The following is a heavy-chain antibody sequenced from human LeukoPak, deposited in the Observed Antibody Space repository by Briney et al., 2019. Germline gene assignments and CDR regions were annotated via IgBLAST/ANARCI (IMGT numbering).Heavy chain of an antibody. CDR2: ISYDGSEK. Sequence: GGSLRLSCAASGFTFSSYPMHWVRQAPGKGLEWLAVISYDGSEKHYADPVKGRFTIPRDNSKNTVYLQMNSLRDEDTAVYYCAREGSSGYYPYWGQGILVTVSS. D-gene: IGHD3-22*01. V-gene: IGHV3-30-3*01. CDR3: AREGSSGYYPY. CDR1: GFTFSSYP. J-gene: IGHJ4*02.